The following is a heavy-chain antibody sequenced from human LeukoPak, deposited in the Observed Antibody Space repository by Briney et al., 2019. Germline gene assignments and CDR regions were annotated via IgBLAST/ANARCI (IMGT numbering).Heavy chain of an antibody. CDR1: GSTFSGYG. CDR3: AKKYSTGLDP. CDR2: IRYDGSDK. D-gene: IGHD1-26*01. V-gene: IGHV3-30*02. Sequence: PGGSLRLSCAASGSTFSGYGMHWVRQAPGKGLEWVAFIRYDGSDKYYADSVKGRFTISRDNSKNTLYLQMNSLRAEDTAIYYCAKKYSTGLDPWGQGTLVTVSS. J-gene: IGHJ5*02.